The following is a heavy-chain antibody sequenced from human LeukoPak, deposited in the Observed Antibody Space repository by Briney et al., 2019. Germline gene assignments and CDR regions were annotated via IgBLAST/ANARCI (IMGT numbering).Heavy chain of an antibody. CDR1: GGSFSGYY. Sequence: PSETLSLTCAVHGGSFSGYYWSWIRQPPGKGLEWIGEINHSGSTNYNPSLKSRVTISVDTSKNQFSLKLSSVTAADTAVYYCARGRVSLGGVDFDYWGQGTLVTVSS. J-gene: IGHJ4*02. CDR2: INHSGST. CDR3: ARGRVSLGGVDFDY. V-gene: IGHV4-34*01. D-gene: IGHD1-26*01.